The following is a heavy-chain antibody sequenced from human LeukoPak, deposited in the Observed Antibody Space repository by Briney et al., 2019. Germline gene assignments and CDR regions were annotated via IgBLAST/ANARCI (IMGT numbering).Heavy chain of an antibody. V-gene: IGHV3-30*04. CDR1: GFTFSSYA. D-gene: IGHD3-9*01. J-gene: IGHJ4*02. CDR2: ISYDGSNK. CDR3: ARDPVLRYFDWSLAPYYFDY. Sequence: GGSLRLSCAASGFTFSSYAMHWVRQAPGKGLEWVAVISYDGSNKYYADSVKGRFTISRENSKNTLYLQMNSLRAEDTAVYYCARDPVLRYFDWSLAPYYFDYWGQGTLVTVSS.